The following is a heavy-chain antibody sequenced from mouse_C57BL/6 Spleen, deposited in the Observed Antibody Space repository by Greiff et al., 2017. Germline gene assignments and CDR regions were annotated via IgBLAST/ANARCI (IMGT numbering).Heavy chain of an antibody. J-gene: IGHJ2*01. D-gene: IGHD2-3*01. CDR3: TELYDGYGGY. Sequence: VQLKESGGGLVQPGGSMKLSCVASGFTFSNYWMNWVRQSPGKGLEWVAQIRLKSDNYETHYAESVKGRFTISRDDSKSSVYLQMNNLRAEDTGIYYCTELYDGYGGYWGQGTTLTVSS. CDR1: GFTFSNYW. CDR2: IRLKSDNYET. V-gene: IGHV6-3*01.